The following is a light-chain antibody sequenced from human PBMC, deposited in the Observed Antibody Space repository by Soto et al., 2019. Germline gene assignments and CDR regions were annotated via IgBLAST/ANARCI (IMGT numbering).Light chain of an antibody. Sequence: EIVMTQSPATPSVSPGERATLSCRASQSVSSKLAWFQQKPGQAPSLLIYGVSTRATGVPVRFSGSGPGTEFTLTINSLQSEDFAVYYCQQYNNWPHTFGQGTKVDIK. CDR1: QSVSSK. V-gene: IGKV3-15*01. CDR3: QQYNNWPHT. CDR2: GVS. J-gene: IGKJ2*01.